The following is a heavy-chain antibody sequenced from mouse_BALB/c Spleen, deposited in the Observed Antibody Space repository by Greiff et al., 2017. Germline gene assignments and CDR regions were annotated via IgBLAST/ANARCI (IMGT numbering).Heavy chain of an antibody. CDR3: ARRSRYGLYAMDY. D-gene: IGHD1-2*01. J-gene: IGHJ4*01. CDR2: IWSGGST. CDR1: GFSLTSYG. V-gene: IGHV2-2*02. Sequence: VKLMESGPGLVQPSQSLSITCTVSGFSLTSYGVHWVRQSPGKGLEWLGVIWSGGSTDYNAAFISRLSISKDNSKSQVFFKMNSLQANDTAIYYCARRSRYGLYAMDYWGQGTSVTVSS.